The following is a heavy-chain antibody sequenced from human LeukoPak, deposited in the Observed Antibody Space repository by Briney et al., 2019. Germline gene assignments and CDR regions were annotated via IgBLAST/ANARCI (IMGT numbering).Heavy chain of an antibody. CDR2: IIPIFGTA. CDR1: GGTFSSYA. J-gene: IGHJ6*03. Sequence: SVKVSCKASGGTFSSYAISWVRQAPGQGLEWMGGIIPIFGTANYAQKFQGRVTITADESTSTAYMELSSLRSEDTAVYYCARDPRRYDFWSGPTDYYYYYMDVWGKGTTVTVSS. V-gene: IGHV1-69*01. CDR3: ARDPRRYDFWSGPTDYYYYYMDV. D-gene: IGHD3-3*01.